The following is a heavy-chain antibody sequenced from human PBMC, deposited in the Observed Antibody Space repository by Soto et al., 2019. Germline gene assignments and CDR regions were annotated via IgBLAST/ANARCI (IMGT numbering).Heavy chain of an antibody. J-gene: IGHJ6*02. CDR3: AREDPAGYYYYGMDV. V-gene: IGHV1-18*01. CDR1: GYTFTSYG. CDR2: ISAYNGNT. Sequence: ASVKVSCKASGYTFTSYGISWVRQAPGQGLEWMGWISAYNGNTNYAQKLQGRVTMTTDTSTSTAYMELSSLRSEDTAVYYCAREDPAGYYYYGMDVWGQGTTVTVSS. D-gene: IGHD2-2*01.